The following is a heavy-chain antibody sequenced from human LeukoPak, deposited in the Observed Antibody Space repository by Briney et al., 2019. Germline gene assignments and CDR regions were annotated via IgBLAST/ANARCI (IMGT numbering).Heavy chain of an antibody. J-gene: IGHJ4*02. V-gene: IGHV3-23*01. Sequence: GGSLRLSCAASGLIFSSHAMSWVRQTPEKGLEWVSATTGSGDKLFYADSVKGRFTISRDNSKNTLYLQMNNLRAEDTAVYYCARYENGGIDYWGQGTLVTVSS. CDR1: GLIFSSHA. CDR3: ARYENGGIDY. CDR2: TTGSGDKL. D-gene: IGHD2-15*01.